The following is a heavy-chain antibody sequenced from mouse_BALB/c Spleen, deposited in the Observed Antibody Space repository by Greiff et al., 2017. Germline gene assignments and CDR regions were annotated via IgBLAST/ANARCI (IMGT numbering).Heavy chain of an antibody. J-gene: IGHJ2*01. CDR3: AREEVCDYDEGY. Sequence: QVQLKESGAELAKPGASVKMSCKASGYTFTSYWMHWVKQRPGQGLEWIGYINPSTGYTEYNQKFKDKATLTADKSSSTAYMQLSSLTSEDSAVYYCAREEVCDYDEGYWGQGTTLTVSS. CDR1: GYTFTSYW. D-gene: IGHD2-4*01. V-gene: IGHV1-7*01. CDR2: INPSTGYT.